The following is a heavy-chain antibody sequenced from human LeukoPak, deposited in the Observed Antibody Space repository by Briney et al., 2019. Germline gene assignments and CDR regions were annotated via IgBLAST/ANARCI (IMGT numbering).Heavy chain of an antibody. Sequence: GESLKLSCKASGYTFTDYWIGWVRQMPGKGLEWMAIIYPGDSDTRYSPSFQGQVTTSADTSISTAYPQWNSLKASGTAIYYCVKRADYYFDYWGQGTLVTVSS. CDR2: IYPGDSDT. V-gene: IGHV5-51*01. CDR3: VKRADYYFDY. CDR1: GYTFTDYW. D-gene: IGHD2-21*02. J-gene: IGHJ4*02.